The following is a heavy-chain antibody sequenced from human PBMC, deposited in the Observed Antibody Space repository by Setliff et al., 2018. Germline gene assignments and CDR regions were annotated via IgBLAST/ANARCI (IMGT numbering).Heavy chain of an antibody. Sequence: PGASVKVSCKASGDSFNNYAISWVRQAPGQGLEWMGGIIPMFGTPAYAQKFQDRVTITTDESTSTAYMELDSLRSEDTAVYYCARSPAVLGIVYLDPWGQGTLVTVSS. V-gene: IGHV1-69*05. J-gene: IGHJ5*02. CDR3: ARSPAVLGIVYLDP. CDR1: GDSFNNYA. D-gene: IGHD2-15*01. CDR2: IIPMFGTP.